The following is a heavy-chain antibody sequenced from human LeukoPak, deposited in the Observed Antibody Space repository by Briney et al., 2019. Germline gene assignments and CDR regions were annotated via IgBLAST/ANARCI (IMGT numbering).Heavy chain of an antibody. CDR3: ARRNTVNAFDI. CDR1: GYTFYSYD. CDR2: ISAYNGKT. D-gene: IGHD2-2*02. J-gene: IGHJ3*02. Sequence: ASVKVSCKASGYTFYSYDINWVRQAPGQGLEWMGWISAYNGKTNYAQKLQGRVTMTTDTSTSTAYMELRSLRSDDTAVYYCARRNTVNAFDIWGQGTMVTVSS. V-gene: IGHV1-18*01.